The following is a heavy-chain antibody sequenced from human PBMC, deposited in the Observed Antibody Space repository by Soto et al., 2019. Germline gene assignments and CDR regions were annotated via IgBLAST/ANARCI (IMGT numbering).Heavy chain of an antibody. J-gene: IGHJ4*02. CDR3: GRDLGNRDSPDY. Sequence: EVQLVESGGGLVKPGGSLRLSCAASGFIFSDYSMNWVRQAPGKGLEWVSSISSRRKYIYYADSVGGRFTISRDNAKNSVYLQMNSLRAEDTAVYYCGRDLGNRDSPDYWGQGTLVTVSS. CDR1: GFIFSDYS. V-gene: IGHV3-21*01. D-gene: IGHD2-21*02. CDR2: ISSRRKYI.